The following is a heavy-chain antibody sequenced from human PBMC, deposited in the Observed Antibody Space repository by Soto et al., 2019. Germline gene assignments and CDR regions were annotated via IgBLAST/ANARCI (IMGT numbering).Heavy chain of an antibody. CDR1: GGTFSSYA. D-gene: IGHD7-27*01. CDR2: IIPIFGTA. CDR3: ARDPPIRQHLLGGGGY. J-gene: IGHJ4*02. V-gene: IGHV1-69*01. Sequence: QVQLVQSGAEVKKPGSSVKVSCKASGGTFSSYAISWVRQAPGQGLEWMGGIIPIFGTANYAQKFQGRVTITADESTSTAYMELSSLRSEGTAVYYCARDPPIRQHLLGGGGYWGQGTLVTVSS.